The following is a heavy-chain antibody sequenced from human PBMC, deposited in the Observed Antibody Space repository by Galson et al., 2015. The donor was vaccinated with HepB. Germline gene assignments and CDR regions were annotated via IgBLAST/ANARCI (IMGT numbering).Heavy chain of an antibody. J-gene: IGHJ4*02. CDR3: AKLPGCSCGPAVTDYFDY. Sequence: SLRLSCAASGFTFSSYAMSWVRQAPGKGLEWVSAISGSGSTYYADSVKGRFTISRDNSKNTLYLQMNSLRAEDTAVYYCAKLPGCSCGPAVTDYFDYWGQGTLVTVSS. CDR1: GFTFSSYA. CDR2: ISGSGST. V-gene: IGHV3-23*01. D-gene: IGHD5-18*01.